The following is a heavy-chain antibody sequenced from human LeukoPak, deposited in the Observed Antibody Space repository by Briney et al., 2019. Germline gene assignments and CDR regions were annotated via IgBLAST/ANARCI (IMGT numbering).Heavy chain of an antibody. D-gene: IGHD3-10*01. CDR1: GFTFGSYG. J-gene: IGHJ5*02. Sequence: PGGSLRLSCAASGFTFGSYGMHWVRQAPGKGLEWAAFIRYDGSNKYYADSVKGRFTISRDNSKNTLYLQMNSLRAEDTAVYYCAAMVRGVIRNWFDPWGQGTLVTVSS. V-gene: IGHV3-30*02. CDR2: IRYDGSNK. CDR3: AAMVRGVIRNWFDP.